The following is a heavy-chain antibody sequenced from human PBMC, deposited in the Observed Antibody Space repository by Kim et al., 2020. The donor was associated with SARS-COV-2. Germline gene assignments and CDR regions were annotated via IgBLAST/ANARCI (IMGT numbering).Heavy chain of an antibody. CDR1: GLNFGDYA. CDR3: TSGPYYYDSAAYYHDY. V-gene: IGHV3-49*03. CDR2: IRSKRYGETT. D-gene: IGHD3-22*01. Sequence: GGSLRLSCTTSGLNFGDYAMSWFRQAPGKGLEWVAFIRSKRYGETTEYAASVKGRFTISRDDSKRIAYLQMNGLKTEDTAVYYCTSGPYYYDSAAYYHDYWGRTTLAPVSS. J-gene: IGHJ4*02.